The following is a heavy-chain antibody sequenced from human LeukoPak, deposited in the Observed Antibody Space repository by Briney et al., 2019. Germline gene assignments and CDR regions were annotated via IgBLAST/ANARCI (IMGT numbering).Heavy chain of an antibody. CDR2: INHSAIT. D-gene: IGHD2-2*01. CDR3: ARLPAIYTKYEFYYYYMDA. V-gene: IGHV4-34*01. CDR1: GGSLSEYF. J-gene: IGHJ6*03. Sequence: RPSETLSLSCAVYGGSLSEYFWTWIRQSPGKGLEWIGEINHSAITTYNPSLKSRVTISLDTSKNQFSLNLISMTAADTAVYYCARLPAIYTKYEFYYYYMDAWGKGTTVTVSS.